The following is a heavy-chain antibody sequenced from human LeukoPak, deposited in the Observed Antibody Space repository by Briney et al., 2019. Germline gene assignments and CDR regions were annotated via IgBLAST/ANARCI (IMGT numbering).Heavy chain of an antibody. D-gene: IGHD6-6*01. CDR3: ATRIAARPFDP. V-gene: IGHV4-59*08. J-gene: IGHJ5*02. CDR2: IYYSGST. CDR1: GGSIISYY. Sequence: PSETLSLTCTVSGGSIISYYWTWIRQPPGKGLEWIGYIYYSGSTNYNPSLKSRVTISVDTSKNQFSLKLSSVTAADTAVYYCATRIAARPFDPWGQGTLVTVSS.